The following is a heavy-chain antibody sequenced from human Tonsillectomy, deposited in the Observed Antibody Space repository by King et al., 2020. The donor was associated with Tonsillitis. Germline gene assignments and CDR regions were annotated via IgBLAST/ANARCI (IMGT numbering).Heavy chain of an antibody. Sequence: VQLVESGGGVVQPGRSLRLSCAASGFTFSRYGMHLVRQSPGEGLAGVAVIGNDGSVSYYADSVKGRFTPSRDNSGNTLYMQMNSLRVEDTAVYYCAKEIKQVAGDWYSDLWGRGTLVIVSS. V-gene: IGHV3-30*18. CDR3: AKEIKQVAGDWYSDL. D-gene: IGHD6-19*01. CDR1: GFTFSRYG. CDR2: IGNDGSVS. J-gene: IGHJ2*01.